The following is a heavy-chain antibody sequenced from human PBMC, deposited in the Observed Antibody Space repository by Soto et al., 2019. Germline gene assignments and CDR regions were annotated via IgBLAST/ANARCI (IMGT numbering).Heavy chain of an antibody. CDR3: ARERGDYSNYYFDY. V-gene: IGHV3-30*04. D-gene: IGHD4-4*01. CDR1: GFTFSSYA. J-gene: IGHJ4*02. Sequence: GGSLRLSCAASGFTFSSYAMHWVRQAPGKGLEWVAVISYDGSNKYYADSVKGRFTISRDNSKNTLYLQMNSLRAEDTAVYCCARERGDYSNYYFDYWGQGTLVTVSS. CDR2: ISYDGSNK.